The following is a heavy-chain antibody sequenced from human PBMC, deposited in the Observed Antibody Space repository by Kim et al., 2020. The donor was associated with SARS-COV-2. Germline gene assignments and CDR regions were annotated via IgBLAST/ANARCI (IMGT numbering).Heavy chain of an antibody. D-gene: IGHD3-10*01. V-gene: IGHV3-23*01. CDR3: AKDGEPFWVGELSSHFDY. CDR1: GFTFSSYA. J-gene: IGHJ4*02. CDR2: ISGSGGST. Sequence: GGSLRLSCAASGFTFSSYAMSWVRQAPGKGLEWVSAISGSGGSTYYADSVKGRFTISRDNSKNTLYLQMNSLRAEDTAVYYCAKDGEPFWVGELSSHFDYWGQGTLVTVSS.